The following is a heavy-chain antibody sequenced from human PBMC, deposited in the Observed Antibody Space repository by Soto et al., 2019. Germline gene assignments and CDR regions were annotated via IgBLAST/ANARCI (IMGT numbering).Heavy chain of an antibody. CDR3: ARVGGVAARTFDY. CDR1: GGSISPFY. J-gene: IGHJ4*02. D-gene: IGHD2-15*01. CDR2: LYYSGNT. Sequence: PPETLSITCTVSGGSISPFYWSWVRQPPGKGLEWIGYLYYSGNTNYNPSLKSRVTISVDASKNQVSLRLTSVTAADTAVYYCARVGGVAARTFDYWGQGTVVTVSS. V-gene: IGHV4-59*01.